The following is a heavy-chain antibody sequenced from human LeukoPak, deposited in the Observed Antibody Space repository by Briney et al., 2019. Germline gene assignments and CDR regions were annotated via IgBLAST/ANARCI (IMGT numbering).Heavy chain of an antibody. CDR2: IYYSGST. V-gene: IGHV4-39*01. J-gene: IGHJ4*02. Sequence: SETLSLTCTVSGGSISSSSYYWGWIRQPPGKGLEWIGSIYYSGSTYYNPSLKSRVTISVDTSKNQFSLKLSSVTAADTAVYYCARQSKGKQLVLDYWGQGTLVTVS. CDR3: ARQSKGKQLVLDY. D-gene: IGHD6-13*01. CDR1: GGSISSSSYY.